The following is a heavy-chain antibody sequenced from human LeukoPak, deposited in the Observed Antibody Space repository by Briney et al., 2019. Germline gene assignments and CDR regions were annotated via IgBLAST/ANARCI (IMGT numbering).Heavy chain of an antibody. J-gene: IGHJ4*02. CDR2: INPTGGST. CDR3: AKDRLSDLMGDYPDY. Sequence: WASVKVSCKASGYTFTSYYMHWVRQAPGQGLEWMGLINPTGGSTGFAQKFQGRVTMTRDMSTSTDYMELSSLRAEDTAVYYCAKDRLSDLMGDYPDYWGQGTLVTVSS. D-gene: IGHD4-17*01. CDR1: GYTFTSYY. V-gene: IGHV1-46*01.